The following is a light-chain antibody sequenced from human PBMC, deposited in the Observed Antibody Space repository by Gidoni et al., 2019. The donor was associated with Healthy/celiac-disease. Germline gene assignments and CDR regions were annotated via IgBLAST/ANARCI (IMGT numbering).Light chain of an antibody. Sequence: DIQMTQSPSSLSASVGDRVTITCQASQDISNYLNWYQQKPGKAPKLLIYDASNLEKGVPSRFSGSGSGTDVTFTISSLQPEDVATYYCQQYYKLPPYTFGQGTKLEIK. V-gene: IGKV1-33*01. CDR2: DAS. CDR3: QQYYKLPPYT. CDR1: QDISNY. J-gene: IGKJ2*01.